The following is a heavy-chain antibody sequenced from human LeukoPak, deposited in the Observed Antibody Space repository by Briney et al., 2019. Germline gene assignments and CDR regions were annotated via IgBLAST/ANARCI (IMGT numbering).Heavy chain of an antibody. Sequence: PGGSLRLSCAASGFTFSSYWMSWVRQAPGKGLEWVANIKQDGSEKYYVDSVKGRFTISRDNAKNSLYLQMNSLRAEDTALYYCARDYYDSSGYSRSLWYFDYWGQGTLVTVSS. J-gene: IGHJ4*02. D-gene: IGHD3-22*01. CDR2: IKQDGSEK. CDR3: ARDYYDSSGYSRSLWYFDY. CDR1: GFTFSSYW. V-gene: IGHV3-7*03.